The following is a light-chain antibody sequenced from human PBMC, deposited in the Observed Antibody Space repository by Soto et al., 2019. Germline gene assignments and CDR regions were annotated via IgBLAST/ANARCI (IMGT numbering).Light chain of an antibody. V-gene: IGKV3-11*01. J-gene: IGKJ4*01. Sequence: PGERATLSCRASQSVGGYLDWYQQKPGQAPRLLIYDASNRASDIPARFSGSGSGTDFTLTISSLEPEDLAVYYCHQRSNWPPLTFGGGTKVEIK. CDR1: QSVGGY. CDR2: DAS. CDR3: HQRSNWPPLT.